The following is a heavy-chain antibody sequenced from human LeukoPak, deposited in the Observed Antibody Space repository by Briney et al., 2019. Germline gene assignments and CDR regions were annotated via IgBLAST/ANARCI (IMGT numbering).Heavy chain of an antibody. CDR2: ISSSSSTI. Sequence: GGSLRLSCAASGFTFSSYSMNWVRQAPGKGLEWVSYISSSSSTIYYADSVKGRFTISRDNAKNSLYLQMNSLRAEDTAVYYCASTRLDAQGWYGLDYYYYGMDVWGQGTTVTVSS. CDR1: GFTFSSYS. D-gene: IGHD2-15*01. V-gene: IGHV3-48*04. CDR3: ASTRLDAQGWYGLDYYYYGMDV. J-gene: IGHJ6*02.